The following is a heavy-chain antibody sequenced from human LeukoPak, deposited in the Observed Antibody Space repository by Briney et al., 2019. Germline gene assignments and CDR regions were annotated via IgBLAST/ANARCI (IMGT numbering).Heavy chain of an antibody. CDR2: ISGSSSYI. CDR1: GFTFSSYA. Sequence: GGSLRLSCAASGFTFSSYAMNWVRQAPGKGLEWVSSISGSSSYIYYADSVKGRFTVSRDNTKNSLYLQMNSLRAEDTAVYYCARDDGYYYGSSAYRLGIDYWGQGTLVTVSS. J-gene: IGHJ4*02. CDR3: ARDDGYYYGSSAYRLGIDY. V-gene: IGHV3-21*01. D-gene: IGHD3-22*01.